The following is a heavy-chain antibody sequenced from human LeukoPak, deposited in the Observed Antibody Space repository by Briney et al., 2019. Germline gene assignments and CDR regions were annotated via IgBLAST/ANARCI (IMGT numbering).Heavy chain of an antibody. Sequence: PGGSLRLSCAASGFTFSSYWMSWVRQAPGKGLEWVANIKQDGSEKYYVDSVKGRFTISRDNAKNSLYLQMNSLRAEDTAVYYCARDFVTYYDFWSGYYHGVYGHDYWGQGTLVTVSS. CDR3: ARDFVTYYDFWSGYYHGVYGHDY. CDR2: IKQDGSEK. V-gene: IGHV3-7*01. D-gene: IGHD3-3*01. CDR1: GFTFSSYW. J-gene: IGHJ4*02.